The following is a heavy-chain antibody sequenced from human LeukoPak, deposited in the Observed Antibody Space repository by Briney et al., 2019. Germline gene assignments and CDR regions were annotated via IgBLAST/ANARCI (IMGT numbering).Heavy chain of an antibody. D-gene: IGHD2-15*01. CDR1: GGSIDTYY. Sequence: SETLSLTCTVSGGSIDTYYWSWIRQPPGEGLEWIGYIYYSGSTNHNPSVKSRVTISVHTSKNQFSLQLTSVTAADTAVYYCTRHGGGSAYHYYGLDVWGHGTTVTVSS. J-gene: IGHJ6*02. CDR2: IYYSGST. V-gene: IGHV4-59*08. CDR3: TRHGGGSAYHYYGLDV.